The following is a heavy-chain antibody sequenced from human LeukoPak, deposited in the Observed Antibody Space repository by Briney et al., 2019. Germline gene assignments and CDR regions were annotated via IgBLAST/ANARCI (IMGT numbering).Heavy chain of an antibody. CDR3: ARVLVPGGLYWGGYDSGYFDY. CDR1: GGSISSYY. V-gene: IGHV4-59*01. J-gene: IGHJ4*02. Sequence: SETLSLTCTVSGGSISSYYWSWIRQPPGKGLEWIGYIYYSVRTNYNPSLKSRVTISVDTSKNQFSLKLSSVTAADTAVYYCARVLVPGGLYWGGYDSGYFDYWGQGTLVTVSS. CDR2: IYYSVRT. D-gene: IGHD5-12*01.